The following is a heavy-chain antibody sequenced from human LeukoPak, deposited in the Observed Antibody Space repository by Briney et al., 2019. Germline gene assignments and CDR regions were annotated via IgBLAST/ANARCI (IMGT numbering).Heavy chain of an antibody. D-gene: IGHD3-10*01. J-gene: IGHJ6*02. CDR2: IKEDGSEK. Sequence: GGSLRLSCAASGFTFSNYWMSWVRQAPGKGLEWVANIKEDGSEKYYVDSVKGRFTISRDNAKNSLYLQMNSLRAEDTAVYYCATSAYFGASPPTVGMDVWGQGTTVTVSS. CDR3: ATSAYFGASPPTVGMDV. CDR1: GFTFSNYW. V-gene: IGHV3-7*03.